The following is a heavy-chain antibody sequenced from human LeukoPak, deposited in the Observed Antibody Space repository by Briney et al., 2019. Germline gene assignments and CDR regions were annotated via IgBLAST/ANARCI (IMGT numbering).Heavy chain of an antibody. CDR3: ATYSSGLDAFDI. CDR2: ISAYNGNT. CDR1: GYTFTSYG. D-gene: IGHD3-22*01. J-gene: IGHJ3*02. V-gene: IGHV1-18*01. Sequence: PRASVKVSCKASGYTFTSYGISWVRQAPGQGRDWMGWISAYNGNTNYAQKLRGRVTMTTDTSTSTAYMELRSLRSDDTAVYYCATYSSGLDAFDIWGQGTMVTVSS.